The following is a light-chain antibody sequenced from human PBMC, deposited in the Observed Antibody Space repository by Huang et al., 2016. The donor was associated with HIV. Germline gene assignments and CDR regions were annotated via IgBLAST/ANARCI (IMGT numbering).Light chain of an antibody. CDR1: QSISTN. CDR3: QHYKT. V-gene: IGKV3-15*01. CDR2: GAS. J-gene: IGKJ2*01. Sequence: IVMTQSPATVSVSPGERVTLSCKTSQSISTNLAWYQHKPGQTPTLLIYGASTRATDVPARFSGSVSGTEFTLTITSLQSEDFAVYSCQHYKTFGRGTKLEIK.